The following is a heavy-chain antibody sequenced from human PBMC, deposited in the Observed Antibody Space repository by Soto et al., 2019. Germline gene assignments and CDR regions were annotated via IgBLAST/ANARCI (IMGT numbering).Heavy chain of an antibody. D-gene: IGHD3-22*01. CDR1: GGTFSSYA. V-gene: IGHV1-69*01. J-gene: IGHJ5*02. Sequence: SVKVSCKASGGTFSSYAISWVRQAPGQWLEWMGGIIPIFGTANYAQKFQGRVTITADESTSTAYMELSSLRSEDTAVYYCAREDYYDSSGYYLRYNWFDPWGQGTLVTVSS. CDR2: IIPIFGTA. CDR3: AREDYYDSSGYYLRYNWFDP.